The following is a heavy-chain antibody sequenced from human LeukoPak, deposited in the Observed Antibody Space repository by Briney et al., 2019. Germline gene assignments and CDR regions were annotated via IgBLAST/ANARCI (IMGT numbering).Heavy chain of an antibody. D-gene: IGHD3-10*01. CDR1: GFTVSSNY. Sequence: RGSLRLSCAASGFTVSSNYMNWVRQAPGKGLEWVSVIYSGGSTYYADSVKGRFTISRDNSKNTLYLQMNSLRAEDTAVYYCATNYYGSGSYYKDYWGQGTLVTVSS. V-gene: IGHV3-53*01. J-gene: IGHJ4*02. CDR3: ATNYYGSGSYYKDY. CDR2: IYSGGST.